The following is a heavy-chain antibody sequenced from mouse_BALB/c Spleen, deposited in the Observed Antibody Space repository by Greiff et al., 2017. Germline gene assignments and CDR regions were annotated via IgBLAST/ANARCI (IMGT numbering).Heavy chain of an antibody. J-gene: IGHJ2*01. V-gene: IGHV14-1*02. CDR1: GFNIKDYY. D-gene: IGHD1-1*01. CDR3: ARNGSMYYYFDD. CDR2: IDPENGNT. Sequence: VTLKESGAELVRPGALVKLSCKASGFNIKDYYMHWVKQRPEQGLEWIGWIDPENGNTIYYPKFQGKASITADTSSNTAYLQISSLTSEDTAVYYWARNGSMYYYFDDRGQGTTLTVSS.